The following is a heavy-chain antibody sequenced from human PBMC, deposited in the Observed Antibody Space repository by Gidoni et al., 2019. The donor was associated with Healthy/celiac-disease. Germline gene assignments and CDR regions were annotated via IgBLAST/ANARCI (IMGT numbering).Heavy chain of an antibody. CDR2: IIPIFGTS. CDR3: ARPEKTMVRGTNDAFDI. CDR1: GGTFSSYD. D-gene: IGHD3-10*01. V-gene: IGHV1-69*01. Sequence: QVQLVQSGAAVKKPGSSVKVSCKASGGTFSSYDISWVRQAPGQGLEWMGGIIPIFGTSNYAQKFQGRVTITADESTSTAYMELSSLRAEDTAVYYCARPEKTMVRGTNDAFDIWGQGTMVTGSS. J-gene: IGHJ3*02.